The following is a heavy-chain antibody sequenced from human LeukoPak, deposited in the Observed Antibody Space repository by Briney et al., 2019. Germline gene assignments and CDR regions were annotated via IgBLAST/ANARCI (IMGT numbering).Heavy chain of an antibody. CDR3: ARALRGYSYGYYYYYYMDV. V-gene: IGHV1-69*13. CDR1: GYTFTSYG. Sequence: ASVKVSCKASGYTFTSYGISWVRQAPGQGHEWVGGIIPIFGTANYAQKFQGRVTITADESTSTAYMELSSLRSEDTAVYYCARALRGYSYGYYYYYYMDVWGKGTTVTISS. CDR2: IIPIFGTA. J-gene: IGHJ6*03. D-gene: IGHD5-18*01.